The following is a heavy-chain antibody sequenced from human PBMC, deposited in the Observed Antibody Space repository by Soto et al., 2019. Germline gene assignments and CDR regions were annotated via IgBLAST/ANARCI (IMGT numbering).Heavy chain of an antibody. CDR3: ERRYGWLYFGY. CDR1: GGSISSYY. D-gene: IGHD6-19*01. V-gene: IGHV4-59*04. J-gene: IGHJ4*02. Sequence: SETLSLTCTVSGGSISSYYWSWIRQPPGKGLEWIGFIFYSGSTYYNPSIKSRVTISVDTSKNQFSLRLISVTAADTALYYCERRYGWLYFGYWGQGSLVTVSS. CDR2: IFYSGST.